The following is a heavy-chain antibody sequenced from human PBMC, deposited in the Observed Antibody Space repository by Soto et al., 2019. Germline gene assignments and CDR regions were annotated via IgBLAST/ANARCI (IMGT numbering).Heavy chain of an antibody. V-gene: IGHV3-30*18. CDR3: AKDGQQLSYYYYYYMDV. CDR2: ISYDGSNK. J-gene: IGHJ6*03. D-gene: IGHD6-13*01. Sequence: GGSLRLSCAASGFTFSSYGMHWVRQAPGKGLEWVAVISYDGSNKYYADSVKGRFTISRDKSKNTLYLQMNSLRAEDTAVYYCAKDGQQLSYYYYYYMDVWGKGTTVTVSS. CDR1: GFTFSSYG.